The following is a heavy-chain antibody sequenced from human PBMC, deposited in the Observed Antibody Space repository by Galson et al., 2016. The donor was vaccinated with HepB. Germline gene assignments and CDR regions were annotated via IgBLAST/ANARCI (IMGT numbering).Heavy chain of an antibody. CDR3: ARLPLLYYGMDV. V-gene: IGHV4-39*01. D-gene: IGHD2-15*01. CDR2: ISYGGST. J-gene: IGHJ6*02. Sequence: SETLSLTCSVSGGSLSSSDWHWAWIRQSPGMGLERIGSISYGGSTYYNPSLKSRVSMSIDRSKNQFSLRLSSVTAADTAVYYCARLPLLYYGMDVWGQGTTVTVSS. CDR1: GGSLSSSDWH.